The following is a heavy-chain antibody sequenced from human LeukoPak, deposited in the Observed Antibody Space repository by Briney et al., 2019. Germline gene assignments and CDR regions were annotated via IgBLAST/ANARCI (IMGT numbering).Heavy chain of an antibody. D-gene: IGHD3-16*01. CDR3: ARVGRGDHTWGSYYCDH. CDR2: ISSSGST. J-gene: IGHJ4*02. V-gene: IGHV4-59*01. CDR1: GDSFSSYH. Sequence: SETLSLTCTVSGDSFSSYHWSWLRQPPGKGLEWIGYISSSGSTSYNPSLKSRVTISVDTSKNQFSLKLSSVTAADTAVYYCARVGRGDHTWGSYYCDHRGQGTLVSVSS.